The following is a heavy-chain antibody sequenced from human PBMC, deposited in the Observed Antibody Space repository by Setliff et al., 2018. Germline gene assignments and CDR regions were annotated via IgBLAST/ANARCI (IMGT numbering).Heavy chain of an antibody. CDR1: GFTFTDYG. D-gene: IGHD3-22*01. CDR2: INNYNFNT. J-gene: IGHJ4*02. CDR3: ARINFYVSSGYYYAPEL. Sequence: ASVKVSCKSSGFTFTDYGITWVRQVPGQGLEWMGWINNYNFNTQYAQKFQGRVTVTTDTSTTTAYMGLRSLRADDTAVYYCARINFYVSSGYYYAPELWGQGTTVTSPQ. V-gene: IGHV1-18*01.